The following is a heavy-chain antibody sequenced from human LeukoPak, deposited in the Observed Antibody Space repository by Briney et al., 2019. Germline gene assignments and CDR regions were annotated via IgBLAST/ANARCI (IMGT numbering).Heavy chain of an antibody. CDR2: IYYSGRT. V-gene: IGHV4-39*07. J-gene: IGHJ4*02. CDR1: GGSISSSSYY. Sequence: SETLSLTCSVSGGSISSSSYYWGWIRQPPGKGLEWIGSIYYSGRTYYNPSLKSRVTISVDTSKNQFSLKLSSVTAADTAVYYCAKLSWLVGGYFDYWGQGTLVTVSS. D-gene: IGHD6-19*01. CDR3: AKLSWLVGGYFDY.